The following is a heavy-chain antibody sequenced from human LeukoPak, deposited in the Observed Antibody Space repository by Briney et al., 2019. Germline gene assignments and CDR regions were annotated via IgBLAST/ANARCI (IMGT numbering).Heavy chain of an antibody. V-gene: IGHV3-74*01. D-gene: IGHD3-3*01. Sequence: GGSLRLSCAASGCTISSYWMHWVRQAPGKGLVWVSRINSDGSSTSYADSVKGRFTISRDNAKNTLYLQMNSLRAEDTAVYYCARDYDFWSGSNWFDPWGQGTLVTVSS. J-gene: IGHJ5*02. CDR3: ARDYDFWSGSNWFDP. CDR2: INSDGSST. CDR1: GCTISSYW.